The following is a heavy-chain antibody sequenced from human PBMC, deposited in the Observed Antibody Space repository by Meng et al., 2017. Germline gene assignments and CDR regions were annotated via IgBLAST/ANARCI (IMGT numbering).Heavy chain of an antibody. CDR1: GGTFSSYA. D-gene: IGHD1-26*01. CDR3: ARARGAYYYGIDV. CDR2: IIPIFGTA. Sequence: SVKVSCKASGGTFSSYAISWVRHAPGQGLEWMGGIIPIFGTANYAQKFQGRVTITTDESTSTAYMELSSLRSEDTTVYYCARARGAYYYGIDVWGQGTTVTVSS. V-gene: IGHV1-69*05. J-gene: IGHJ6*02.